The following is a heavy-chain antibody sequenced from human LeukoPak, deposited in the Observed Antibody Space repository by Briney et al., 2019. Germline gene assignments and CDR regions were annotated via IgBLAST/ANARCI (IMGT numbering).Heavy chain of an antibody. CDR3: AGAYSAYDPFDY. CDR1: GFTFSNYW. CDR2: LNADGNSI. V-gene: IGHV3-74*01. Sequence: PGGSLRLSCAASGFTFSNYWMHWVRQAPGKGLVWVSRLNADGNSITYADSVRGRFTISRDNAKNTVHLQMNSQRVEDTAIYFCAGAYSAYDPFDYWGQGILVTVSS. J-gene: IGHJ4*02. D-gene: IGHD5-12*01.